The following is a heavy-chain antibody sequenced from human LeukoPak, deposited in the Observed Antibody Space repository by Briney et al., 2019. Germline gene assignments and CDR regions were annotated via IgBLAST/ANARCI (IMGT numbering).Heavy chain of an antibody. CDR2: MYGDMRDI. J-gene: IGHJ5*02. D-gene: IGHD5-12*01. CDR1: GLTLSNSW. V-gene: IGHV3-74*01. CDR3: ARDLGLRGST. Sequence: GGSLRLSCEASGLTLSNSWMHWVRQIPGKGLVWVSRMYGDMRDISYADSVKGRFTISRDNAKNTVYLQMNSLRGEDTAVYYCARDLGLRGSTWGQGTLVTVSS.